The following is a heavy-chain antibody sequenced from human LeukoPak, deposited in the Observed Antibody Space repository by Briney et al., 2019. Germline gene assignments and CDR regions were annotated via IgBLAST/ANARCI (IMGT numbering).Heavy chain of an antibody. CDR3: ARKSVVVPAAFDY. V-gene: IGHV1-69*05. D-gene: IGHD2-2*01. CDR2: IIPIFGTA. Sequence: SVKVSCKASGGTFSSYAISWVRQAPGQGLEWMGGIIPIFGTANYAQKFRGRVTITTDESTSTAYMELSSLRSEDTAVYYCARKSVVVPAAFDYWGQGTLVTVSS. J-gene: IGHJ4*02. CDR1: GGTFSSYA.